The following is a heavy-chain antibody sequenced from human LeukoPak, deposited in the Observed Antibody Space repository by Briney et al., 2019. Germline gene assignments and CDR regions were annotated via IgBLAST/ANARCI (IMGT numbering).Heavy chain of an antibody. J-gene: IGHJ4*02. CDR1: GFTFSSYS. D-gene: IGHD1-26*01. CDR3: ARGEVVGTTTGVDY. Sequence: VGSLRLSCAASGFTFSSYSMNWVRQAPGKGLEWVSSISSSSSYIFYADSVKGRFTISRDNAKNSLYLQMNSLRAEDTAVYYCARGEVVGTTTGVDYWGQGTLVTVSS. V-gene: IGHV3-21*01. CDR2: ISSSSSYI.